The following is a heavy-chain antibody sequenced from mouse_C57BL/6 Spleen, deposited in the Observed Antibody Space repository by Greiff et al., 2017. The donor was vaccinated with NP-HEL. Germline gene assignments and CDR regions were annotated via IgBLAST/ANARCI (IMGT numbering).Heavy chain of an antibody. CDR2: INPSSGYT. CDR3: ARRNYDWYFDV. V-gene: IGHV1-7*01. D-gene: IGHD1-1*01. CDR1: GYTFTSYW. Sequence: QVQLQQSGAELVKPGASVKLSCKASGYTFTSYWMHWVKQRPGQGLEWIGYINPSSGYTKYNQKFKDKATLTADKSSSTAYMQLSSLTYEDSAVYYCARRNYDWYFDVWGTGTTVTVSS. J-gene: IGHJ1*03.